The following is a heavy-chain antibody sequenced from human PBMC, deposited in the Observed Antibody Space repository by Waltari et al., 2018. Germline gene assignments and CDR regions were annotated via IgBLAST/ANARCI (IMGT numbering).Heavy chain of an antibody. J-gene: IGHJ5*02. Sequence: QVQLVQSGAEVKKPGSSVKVSCKASGGTFSSYAISWVRQAPGQGLEWMGGILPIFGTANDAQKFQGRVTITADESTITAYMELSSLRSEDTAVYYCARGGSFPLENQNWFDPWGQGTLVTVSS. D-gene: IGHD1-26*01. V-gene: IGHV1-69*01. CDR3: ARGGSFPLENQNWFDP. CDR1: GGTFSSYA. CDR2: ILPIFGTA.